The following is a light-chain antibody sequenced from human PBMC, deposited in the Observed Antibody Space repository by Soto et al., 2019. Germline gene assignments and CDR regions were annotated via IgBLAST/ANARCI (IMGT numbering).Light chain of an antibody. CDR1: QGISNY. CDR2: AAS. CDR3: QKCGVAPFT. J-gene: IGKJ4*01. Sequence: IQITPFSTSPSSSLRDRGTHTLRASQGISNYLAWYQQKPGTVPKLLIYAASTLQSGVPSRLSGSGSGTDFTLTISSLQPEDVATYYCQKCGVAPFTFGGGTKVDI. V-gene: IGKV1-27*01.